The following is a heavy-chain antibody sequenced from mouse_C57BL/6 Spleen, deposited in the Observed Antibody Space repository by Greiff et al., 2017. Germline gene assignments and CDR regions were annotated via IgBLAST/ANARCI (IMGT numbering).Heavy chain of an antibody. Sequence: QVQLQQSGAELVKPGASVKISCKASGYAFSSYWMNWVKQRPGKGLEWIGQIYPGDGDTNYNGKFKGKATLTADKSSSTAYMQLSSLPSEDSAVYFCASGDYDGPMDYWGQGTSVTVSS. D-gene: IGHD2-4*01. CDR1: GYAFSSYW. CDR2: IYPGDGDT. V-gene: IGHV1-80*01. CDR3: ASGDYDGPMDY. J-gene: IGHJ4*01.